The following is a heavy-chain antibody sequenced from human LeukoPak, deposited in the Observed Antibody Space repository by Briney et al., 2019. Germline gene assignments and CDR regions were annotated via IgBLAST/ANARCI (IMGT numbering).Heavy chain of an antibody. CDR1: GFTFSSYG. D-gene: IGHD6-13*01. J-gene: IGHJ4*02. V-gene: IGHV3-30*18. Sequence: GGSLRLSCAASGFTFSSYGMHWVRQAPGKGLEWVAVISYDGSNKYHADSVKGRFTISRDNSKNTLYLQMNSLRAEDTAVYYCAKQLGGEDYWGQGTLVTVSS. CDR3: AKQLGGEDY. CDR2: ISYDGSNK.